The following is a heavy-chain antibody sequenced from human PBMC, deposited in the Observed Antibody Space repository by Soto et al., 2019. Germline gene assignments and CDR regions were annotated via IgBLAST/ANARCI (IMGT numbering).Heavy chain of an antibody. Sequence: GGSQRLSCAASGFTFSSYSMNWVRQAPGKGLEWVSSISSSSSYIYYADSVKGRFTISRDNAKNSLYLQMNSLRAEDTAVYYCARDQVGATVSERTPFDYWGQGTLVTVSS. CDR1: GFTFSSYS. D-gene: IGHD1-26*01. CDR3: ARDQVGATVSERTPFDY. J-gene: IGHJ4*02. V-gene: IGHV3-21*01. CDR2: ISSSSSYI.